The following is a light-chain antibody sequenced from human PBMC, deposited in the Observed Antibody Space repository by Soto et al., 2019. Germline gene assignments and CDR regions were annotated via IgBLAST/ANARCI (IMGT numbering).Light chain of an antibody. CDR2: GTS. V-gene: IGKV3-20*01. CDR1: QSVSSSY. J-gene: IGKJ1*01. CDR3: QQYGSSRWT. Sequence: EIALTQSPGTLSLSPGERATLSCRASQSVSSSYLAWYQQKPGQAPRLLIYGTSSRATGIPDRFSGSGFGTDFTLTISRLEPEDFAVYYCQQYGSSRWTFGQGTKVEIK.